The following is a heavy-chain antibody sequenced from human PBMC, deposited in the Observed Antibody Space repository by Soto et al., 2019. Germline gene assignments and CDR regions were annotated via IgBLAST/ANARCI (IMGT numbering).Heavy chain of an antibody. CDR3: ANNQIAVAEVWFDAFDI. V-gene: IGHV3-30*18. D-gene: IGHD6-19*01. Sequence: GASLRLSCAASGFTFSSYGMHWVRPAPGKGPAWVAVISYDGSNKYYADSVKGRITISKENSKNTLNLQMNSLSDEDTAVYYSANNQIAVAEVWFDAFDIWGQGKMVTVAS. J-gene: IGHJ3*02. CDR2: ISYDGSNK. CDR1: GFTFSSYG.